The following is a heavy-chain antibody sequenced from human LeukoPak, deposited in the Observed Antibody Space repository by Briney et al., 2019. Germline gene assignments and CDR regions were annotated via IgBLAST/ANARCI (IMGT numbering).Heavy chain of an antibody. CDR1: GXTFSSYW. D-gene: IGHD6-19*01. Sequence: PGGSLRLSCAASGXTFSSYWMNWVRQAPGKGLEWVANIKQDGSEKCYVDSVKGRFTISRDNAKNSLYLQMNSLRAEDTAVYYCARGGSSVTPADYWGQGTLVTVSS. J-gene: IGHJ4*02. CDR3: ARGGSSVTPADY. CDR2: IKQDGSEK. V-gene: IGHV3-7*04.